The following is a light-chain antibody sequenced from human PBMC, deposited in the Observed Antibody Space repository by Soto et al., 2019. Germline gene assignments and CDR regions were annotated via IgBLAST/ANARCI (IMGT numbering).Light chain of an antibody. CDR3: GTWDASLSGVV. CDR1: SSNIGYSH. V-gene: IGLV1-51*01. Sequence: QSALTQPPSVSAAPGQKVTISCSGSSSNIGYSHVSWYQQLPGTAPRLLIYDNDTRPSGIPGRFSGSKSGTSATLGITGLQTGDEADYYCGTWDASLSGVVFGGGTKVTVL. J-gene: IGLJ2*01. CDR2: DND.